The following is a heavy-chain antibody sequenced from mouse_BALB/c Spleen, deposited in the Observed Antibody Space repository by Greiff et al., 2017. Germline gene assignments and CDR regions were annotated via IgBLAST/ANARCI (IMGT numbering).Heavy chain of an antibody. CDR2: ISDGGSYT. CDR1: GFTFSDYY. Sequence: EVKLVESGGGLVKPGGSLKLSCAASGFTFSDYYMYWVRQTPEKRLEWVATISDGGSYTYYPDSVKGRFTISRDNAKNNLYLQMSSLKSEDTAMYYCAREGYYGSSWFAYWGQGTLVTVSA. V-gene: IGHV5-4*02. CDR3: AREGYYGSSWFAY. J-gene: IGHJ3*01. D-gene: IGHD2-2*01.